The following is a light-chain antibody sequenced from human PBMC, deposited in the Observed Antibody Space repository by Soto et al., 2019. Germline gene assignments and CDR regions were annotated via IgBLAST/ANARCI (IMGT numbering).Light chain of an antibody. Sequence: EVVLTQSPATLSLSPGERATLSCRASQSVDIYLAWYQQKPGQPPRLLLYDTSNRATGIPARFSGSGSGTDFTLTINGLEPEDFAVYYCQQRQKWPPLTFGGGTKVEI. CDR2: DTS. CDR1: QSVDIY. V-gene: IGKV3-11*01. CDR3: QQRQKWPPLT. J-gene: IGKJ4*01.